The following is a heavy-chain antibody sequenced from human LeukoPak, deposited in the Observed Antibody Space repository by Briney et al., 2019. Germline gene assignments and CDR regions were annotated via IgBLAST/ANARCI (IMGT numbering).Heavy chain of an antibody. CDR1: GFTFSSYA. V-gene: IGHV3-30-3*01. D-gene: IGHD3-22*01. Sequence: GGSLRLSCAASGFTFSSYAMHWVRQAPGKGLEWVAVISYDGSNKYYADSVKGRFTISRDNSKNTLYLQMNSLRAEDTAVYYCAKGHDYYDSSGYYYDWGQGTLVTVSS. CDR2: ISYDGSNK. J-gene: IGHJ4*02. CDR3: AKGHDYYDSSGYYYD.